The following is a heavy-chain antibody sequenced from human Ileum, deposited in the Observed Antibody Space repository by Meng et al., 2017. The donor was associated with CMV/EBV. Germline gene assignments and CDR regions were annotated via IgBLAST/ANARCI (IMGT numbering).Heavy chain of an antibody. J-gene: IGHJ3*01. D-gene: IGHD3-10*01. CDR3: AREDYGSGTARDNGVDF. Sequence: ASVKVSCKASGYTFTSYGISWVRQAPGQGLEGMGWVNPKVDGTSYAPKFQGRATMTRDASINTAYMELSGLRSDDTAVYYCAREDYGSGTARDNGVDFWGQGTMVTVSS. CDR1: GYTFTSYG. V-gene: IGHV1-2*02. CDR2: VNPKVDGT.